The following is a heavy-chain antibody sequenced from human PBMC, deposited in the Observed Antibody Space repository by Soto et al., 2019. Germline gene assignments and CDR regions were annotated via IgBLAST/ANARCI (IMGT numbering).Heavy chain of an antibody. D-gene: IGHD3-10*01. CDR1: GFTFSNYV. V-gene: IGHV3-23*01. CDR2: INSGANT. J-gene: IGHJ4*01. Sequence: LRLSCAASGFTFSNYVMSWVRQAPGKGLEWVSSINSGANTYYADSVKGRFTISRDNSKNTLYLQLNSLRAEDTAVYYCAKEGYGAVSYTKGNYFDYLGHGALLTVSS. CDR3: AKEGYGAVSYTKGNYFDY.